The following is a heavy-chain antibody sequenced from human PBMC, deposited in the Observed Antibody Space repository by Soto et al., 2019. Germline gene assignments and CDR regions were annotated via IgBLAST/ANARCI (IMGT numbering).Heavy chain of an antibody. D-gene: IGHD1-1*01. J-gene: IGHJ4*02. CDR2: ISGNGGTA. Sequence: EVQLLESGGGSVQPGGSLRLSCAASGFTFSSYAMHWVRRPPGKGLEWVSSISGNGGTAYYADSVKGRFSTSRDSLVYTPYLQMNSLRAEDTVVYYCAKGRRLNWNFDYWGQGTLVTVSP. CDR1: GFTFSSYA. V-gene: IGHV3-23*01. CDR3: AKGRRLNWNFDY.